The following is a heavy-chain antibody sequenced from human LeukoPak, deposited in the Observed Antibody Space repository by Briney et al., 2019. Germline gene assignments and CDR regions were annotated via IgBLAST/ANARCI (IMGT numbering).Heavy chain of an antibody. V-gene: IGHV1-8*01. D-gene: IGHD3-16*01. CDR2: MNPNSGNT. J-gene: IGHJ4*02. CDR1: VYTFISYD. Sequence: SVKVSCKSSVYTFISYDINWVRQAPGQGLEWMGWMNPNSGNTGYAQKFQGSVTMTLNTSINTAYMELTSLRSEDTAVYYSARGGVRGGATSGIVPPTYWGQGTLVTVSS. CDR3: ARGGVRGGATSGIVPPTY.